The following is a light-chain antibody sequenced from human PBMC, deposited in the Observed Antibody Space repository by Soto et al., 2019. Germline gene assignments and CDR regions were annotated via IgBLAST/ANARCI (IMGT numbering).Light chain of an antibody. V-gene: IGKV1-39*01. CDR3: HHGYRTPQT. Sequence: DIQMTQSPSSLSASVGDRVTITCRASQSISSYLNWYQQKPGKATKLLIYAASSLQSGVPSRFSGNESRKDFSLDIISLQPEEFETYYYHHGYRTPQTFGKGTKVDIK. J-gene: IGKJ1*01. CDR1: QSISSY. CDR2: AAS.